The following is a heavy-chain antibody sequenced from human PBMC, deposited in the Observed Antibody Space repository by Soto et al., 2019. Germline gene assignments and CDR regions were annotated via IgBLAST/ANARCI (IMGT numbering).Heavy chain of an antibody. Sequence: SEPLSLTCTVSGGSISSYYWSWIWQPPGKGLEWIGYIYYSGSTNYNPSLKSRVTISVDTSKNQFSLKLSSVTAADTAVYYCARESMITFGGVIGYFDYWGQGTLVTVSS. D-gene: IGHD3-16*02. V-gene: IGHV4-59*01. J-gene: IGHJ4*02. CDR3: ARESMITFGGVIGYFDY. CDR1: GGSISSYY. CDR2: IYYSGST.